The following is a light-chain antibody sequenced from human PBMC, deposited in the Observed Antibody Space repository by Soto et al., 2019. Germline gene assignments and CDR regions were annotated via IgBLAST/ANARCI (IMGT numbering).Light chain of an antibody. Sequence: DTVLTQSPGTLSLSPGERATLSCRASQSVTSTYLAWYQHRPGQAPRLLIYGASTRATGIPDRFSGSGSGPDFTLTISRLEPEDFAVYYCQQYAYPPWTFGHGTKVEIK. V-gene: IGKV3-20*01. J-gene: IGKJ1*01. CDR2: GAS. CDR3: QQYAYPPWT. CDR1: QSVTSTY.